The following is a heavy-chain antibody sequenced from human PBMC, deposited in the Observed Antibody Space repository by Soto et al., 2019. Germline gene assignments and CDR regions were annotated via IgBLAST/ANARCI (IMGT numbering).Heavy chain of an antibody. CDR3: ARVVASIGIAVAVGAFDI. J-gene: IGHJ3*02. Sequence: QVQLVQSGAEVKKPGSSVKVSCTASGGTFSSYAISWVRQAPGQGLEWMGGIIPIFGTANYAQKFQGRVTITADESTSTAYMELSSLRSEDTAVYYCARVVASIGIAVAVGAFDIWGQGTMVTVSS. CDR2: IIPIFGTA. D-gene: IGHD6-19*01. CDR1: GGTFSSYA. V-gene: IGHV1-69*01.